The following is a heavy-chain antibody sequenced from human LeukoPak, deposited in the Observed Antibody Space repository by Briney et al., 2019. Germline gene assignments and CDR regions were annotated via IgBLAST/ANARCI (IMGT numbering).Heavy chain of an antibody. Sequence: GGSLRLSCAASGFTFSSYSMNWVRQAPGKGLEWVSSISSSSSYIYYADSVKGRFTISRDNAKNSLYLQMNSLRAEDTAVYYCARGPGDPDSSGYYYGGYYYYYMDVWGKGTTVTVSS. CDR1: GFTFSSYS. V-gene: IGHV3-21*01. D-gene: IGHD3-22*01. CDR2: ISSSSSYI. J-gene: IGHJ6*03. CDR3: ARGPGDPDSSGYYYGGYYYYYMDV.